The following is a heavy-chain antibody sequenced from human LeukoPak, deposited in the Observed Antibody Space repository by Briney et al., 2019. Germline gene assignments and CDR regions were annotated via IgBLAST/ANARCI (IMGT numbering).Heavy chain of an antibody. CDR2: IYPGYSDT. D-gene: IGHD5-24*01. CDR3: ARHGRRDGYNYDY. J-gene: IGHJ4*02. Sequence: GESLKISCKGSGYSFTSYWIGWVRQMPGKGLEWMGIIYPGYSDTRDSPSFQDQVTISADKSITTAYLQWSSLKASDTAMYYCARHGRRDGYNYDYWGQGTLVTVSS. V-gene: IGHV5-51*01. CDR1: GYSFTSYW.